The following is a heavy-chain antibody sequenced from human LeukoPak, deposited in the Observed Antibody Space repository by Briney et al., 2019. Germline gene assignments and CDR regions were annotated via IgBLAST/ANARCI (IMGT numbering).Heavy chain of an antibody. J-gene: IGHJ3*02. Sequence: PGGSLRLSCAASGFTFSSYAMHWVRQAPGKGLEWVAVISYDGSNKYYADSVKGRFTISRDNSKNTLYLQMNSLRAEDTAVYYCARGQGDYRYYDAFDIWGQGTMVTVSS. CDR1: GFTFSSYA. CDR2: ISYDGSNK. CDR3: ARGQGDYRYYDAFDI. V-gene: IGHV3-30-3*01. D-gene: IGHD4-11*01.